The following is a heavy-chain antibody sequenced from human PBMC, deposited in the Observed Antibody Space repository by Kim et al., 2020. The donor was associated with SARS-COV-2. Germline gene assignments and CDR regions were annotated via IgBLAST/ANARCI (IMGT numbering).Heavy chain of an antibody. Sequence: SVKVSCKASGGTFSLYAISWVRQAPGQGLEWMGGIIPIFGTSNNAQKFQGRVTITADESTSTAYMELSSLRSEDTAVYFCARLIGYCSGGSFYQYYFD. CDR1: GGTFSLYA. CDR3: ARLIGYCSGGSFYQYYFD. V-gene: IGHV1-69*13. D-gene: IGHD2-15*01. CDR2: IIPIFGTS. J-gene: IGHJ4*01.